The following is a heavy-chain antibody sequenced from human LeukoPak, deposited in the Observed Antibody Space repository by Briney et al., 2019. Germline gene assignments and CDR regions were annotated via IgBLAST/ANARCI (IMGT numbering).Heavy chain of an antibody. CDR2: ISAYNGNT. D-gene: IGHD5-18*01. CDR1: GYTFTSYG. V-gene: IGHV1-18*01. Sequence: PGASVKVSCKASGYTFTSYGISWVRQAPGQGLEWMGWISAYNGNTNYAQKLQGRVTMTTDTSTSTAYMELRSLRSDDTAVYYCARAIQGTAMATDLDYWGQGTLVTVSS. J-gene: IGHJ4*02. CDR3: ARAIQGTAMATDLDY.